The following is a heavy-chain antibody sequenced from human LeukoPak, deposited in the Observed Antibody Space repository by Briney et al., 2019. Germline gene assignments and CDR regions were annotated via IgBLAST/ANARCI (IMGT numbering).Heavy chain of an antibody. V-gene: IGHV3-21*01. D-gene: IGHD3-10*01. CDR2: ISSSSSYI. CDR1: GFTFSSYS. J-gene: IGHJ4*02. CDR3: AKDLGYYGSGSSGYFDY. Sequence: GSLRLSCAASGFTFSSYSMNWVRQAPGKGLEWVSSISSSSSYIFYADSVKGRFTISRDNSKNTLYLQMNSLRAEDTAVYYCAKDLGYYGSGSSGYFDYWGQGTLVTVSS.